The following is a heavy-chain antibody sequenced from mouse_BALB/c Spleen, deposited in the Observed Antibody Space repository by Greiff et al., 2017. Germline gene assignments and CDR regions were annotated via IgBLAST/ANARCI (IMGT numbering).Heavy chain of an antibody. CDR3: ARREGRLGAMDD. CDR2: ISYSGST. CDR1: GYSITSDYA. Sequence: VQLKESGPGLVKPSQSLSLTCTVTGYSITSDYAWNWIRQFPGNKLEWMGYISYSGSTSYNPSLKSRISITRDTSKNQFFLQLNSVTTEDTATYYCARREGRLGAMDDWGQGTSVTVSS. J-gene: IGHJ4*01. D-gene: IGHD3-2*01. V-gene: IGHV3-2*02.